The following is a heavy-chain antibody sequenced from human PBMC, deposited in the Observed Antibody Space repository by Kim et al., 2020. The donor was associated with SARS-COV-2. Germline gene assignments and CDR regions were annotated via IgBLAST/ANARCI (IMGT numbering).Heavy chain of an antibody. V-gene: IGHV3-33*05. J-gene: IGHJ4*02. CDR2: ISYDGSNK. Sequence: GGSLRLSCAASGFTFSSYGMHWVRQAPGKGLEWVAVISYDGSNKYYADSVKGRFTISRDNSKNTLYLQMNSLRAEDMAVYYCALSPVDRIHIRGYYFDYWGQGTRVTVSS. D-gene: IGHD5-18*01. CDR3: ALSPVDRIHIRGYYFDY. CDR1: GFTFSSYG.